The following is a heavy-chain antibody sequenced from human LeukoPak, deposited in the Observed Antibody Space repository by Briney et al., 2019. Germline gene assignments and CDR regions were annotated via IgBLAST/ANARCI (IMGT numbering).Heavy chain of an antibody. CDR1: GFSLSTSGMC. V-gene: IGHV2-70*11. J-gene: IGHJ4*02. D-gene: IGHD6-19*01. Sequence: SGPTLVNPTQPLTLTCTFSGFSLSTSGMCVSWIRQPPGKALEWLARIDWDDDKYYSTSLKTRLTISKDTSKNQVVLTMTNMDPVDTATYYCARTEQWLVRGGFDYWGQGTLVTVSS. CDR2: IDWDDDK. CDR3: ARTEQWLVRGGFDY.